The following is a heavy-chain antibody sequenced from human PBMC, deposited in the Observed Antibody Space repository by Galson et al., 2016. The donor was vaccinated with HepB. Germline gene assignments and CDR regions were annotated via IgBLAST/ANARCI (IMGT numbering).Heavy chain of an antibody. CDR2: IYSGGST. CDR1: GFTVSSNY. J-gene: IGHJ3*02. D-gene: IGHD3-9*01. V-gene: IGHV3-53*01. Sequence: SLRLSCAASGFTVSSNYMSWVRQAPGKGLEWVSVIYSGGSTYYADSVKGRFTISRDNSKNTLYLQMNSLRAEDTAVYYCARVDYDIYAFDIWGQGTMVTVSS. CDR3: ARVDYDIYAFDI.